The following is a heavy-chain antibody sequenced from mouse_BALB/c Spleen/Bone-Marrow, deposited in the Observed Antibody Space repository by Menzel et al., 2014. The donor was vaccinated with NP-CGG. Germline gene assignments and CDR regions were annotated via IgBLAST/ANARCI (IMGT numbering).Heavy chain of an antibody. CDR3: ARDYYGSSDY. V-gene: IGHV5-6-3*01. D-gene: IGHD1-1*01. CDR1: GFTFSSYG. J-gene: IGHJ2*01. Sequence: EVQGVESGGGLVQPGGSLKLSCAASGFTFSSYGMSWVRQTPDKRLELVATINSNGGSTYYPDSVKGRFTISRDNAKNTLYLQMSSLKSEDTAMYYCARDYYGSSDYWGQGNTLTVSS. CDR2: INSNGGST.